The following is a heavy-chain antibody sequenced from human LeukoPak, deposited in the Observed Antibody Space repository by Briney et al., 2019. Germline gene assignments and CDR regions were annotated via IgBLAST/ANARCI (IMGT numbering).Heavy chain of an antibody. Sequence: VASVKVSCKASGYTFTSYGISWVRQAPGQGLEWMGWVSAYNGNTNYAQKLQGRVTMTTDTSTSTAYMELRSLRSDDTAVYYCARDWDYYGSGSYFDYWGQGTLVTVSS. V-gene: IGHV1-18*01. CDR2: VSAYNGNT. CDR1: GYTFTSYG. D-gene: IGHD3-10*01. CDR3: ARDWDYYGSGSYFDY. J-gene: IGHJ4*02.